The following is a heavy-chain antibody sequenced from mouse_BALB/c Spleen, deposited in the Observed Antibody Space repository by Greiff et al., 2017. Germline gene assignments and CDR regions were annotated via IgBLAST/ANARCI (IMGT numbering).Heavy chain of an antibody. CDR2: ILPGSGST. J-gene: IGHJ3*01. CDR3: ARGGGSGRFAY. V-gene: IGHV1-9*01. Sequence: QVQLQQSGAELMKPGASVKISCKATGYTFSSYWIEWVKQRPGHGLEWIGEILPGSGSTNYNEKFKGKATFTADTSSNTAYMQLSSLTSEDSAVYYCARGGGSGRFAYWGQGTLVTVSA. CDR1: GYTFSSYW. D-gene: IGHD3-1*01.